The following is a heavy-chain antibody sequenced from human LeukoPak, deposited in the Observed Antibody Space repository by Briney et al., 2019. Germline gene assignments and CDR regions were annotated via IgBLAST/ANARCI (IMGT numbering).Heavy chain of an antibody. CDR1: GFTFSSYS. D-gene: IGHD6-6*01. CDR3: ARGDQTIAARPHYYFDY. CDR2: ISSGSSYI. Sequence: GGSLRLSCAASGFTFSSYSMNWVRQAPGKGLEWVSSISSGSSYIYYADSVKGRFTISRDNAKNSLYLQMNSLRAEDTAVYYCARGDQTIAARPHYYFDYWGQGTLVTVSS. V-gene: IGHV3-21*01. J-gene: IGHJ4*02.